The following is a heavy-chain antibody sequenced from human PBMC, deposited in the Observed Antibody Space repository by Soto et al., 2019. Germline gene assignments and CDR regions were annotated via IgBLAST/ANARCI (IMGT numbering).Heavy chain of an antibody. CDR3: AKAVNTGEYYFDF. CDR2: ISNSGGVT. CDR1: GITFSQLG. D-gene: IGHD1-26*01. V-gene: IGHV3-23*01. J-gene: IGHJ4*02. Sequence: EVQLLESGGGLAQPGGSLRLSCAASGITFSQLGMNWVRQAPGKGLEWVSSISNSGGVTYYSTSVRGRFIVSRDNSKDTVFLQMSGLRVDDTAIYYCAKAVNTGEYYFDFWGRGTLVTVSS.